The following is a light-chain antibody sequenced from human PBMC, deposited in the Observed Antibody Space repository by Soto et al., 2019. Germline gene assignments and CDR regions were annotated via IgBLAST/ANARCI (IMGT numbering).Light chain of an antibody. V-gene: IGLV2-14*01. CDR3: SSYTSRTTLVV. Sequence: QSALTQPASVSGSPRQSITISCTGTSSDVGGYNYVSWYQQHPGKAPNLMIYDVNNRPPGISDRFSGSKSGNTASLTISGLQAEDEADYYCSSYTSRTTLVVFGGGTKLTVL. J-gene: IGLJ2*01. CDR2: DVN. CDR1: SSDVGGYNY.